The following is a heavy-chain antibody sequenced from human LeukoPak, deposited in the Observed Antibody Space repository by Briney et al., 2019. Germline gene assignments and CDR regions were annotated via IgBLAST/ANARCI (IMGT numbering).Heavy chain of an antibody. CDR1: GSTFNDYY. CDR2: INPNSGGT. Sequence: ASVKVSCKTSGSTFNDYYMHWVRQAPGQGLEWMGWINPNSGGTNYAQNFQDRVTMTRDTSISTAYMELSRLRSDDTAVYYCARDQGNSGTYSDYWGQGTLVTVSS. J-gene: IGHJ4*02. CDR3: ARDQGNSGTYSDY. V-gene: IGHV1-2*02. D-gene: IGHD1-26*01.